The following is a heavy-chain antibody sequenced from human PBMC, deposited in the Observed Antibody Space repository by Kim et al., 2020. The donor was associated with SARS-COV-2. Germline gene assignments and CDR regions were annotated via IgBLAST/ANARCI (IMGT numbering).Heavy chain of an antibody. J-gene: IGHJ3*01. V-gene: IGHV3-30-3*01. CDR1: GFPVSTYA. CDR2: ISNDGYKK. CDR3: ARGAVAGYSVASFDL. Sequence: GGSLRLSCAASGFPVSTYALDWVRQAPGKGLEWVAVISNDGYKKYYAGSVKGRFTISRDNSKSTLFLQMDSLRVDDTAVYYCARGAVAGYSVASFDLWG. D-gene: IGHD6-19*01.